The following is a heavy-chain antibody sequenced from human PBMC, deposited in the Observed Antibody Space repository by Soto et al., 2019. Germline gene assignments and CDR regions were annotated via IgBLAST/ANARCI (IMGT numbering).Heavy chain of an antibody. V-gene: IGHV3-21*01. Sequence: EVQLVESGGGLVKPGGSLRLSCAASGFSFSNYGMNWVRQAPGKGLEWVSSISSSSSYISYADSVKGRFTISRDNARNSVYLQMNCLRAEDTAVYYCARSDCTSTSCYVVWFDPWGQGTLVTVSS. CDR1: GFSFSNYG. CDR2: ISSSSSYI. CDR3: ARSDCTSTSCYVVWFDP. D-gene: IGHD2-2*01. J-gene: IGHJ5*02.